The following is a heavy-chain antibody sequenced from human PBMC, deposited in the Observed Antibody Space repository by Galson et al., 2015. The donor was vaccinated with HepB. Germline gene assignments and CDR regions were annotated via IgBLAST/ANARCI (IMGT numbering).Heavy chain of an antibody. CDR1: GFTFSSYA. D-gene: IGHD3-3*01. V-gene: IGHV3-23*01. CDR2: ISGSGGST. CDR3: AKDLTNRRYYDFWSGSPVGDGMDV. J-gene: IGHJ6*02. Sequence: SLRLSCAASGFTFSSYAMSWVRQAPGKGLEWVSAISGSGGSTYYADSVKGRFTISRDNSKNTLYLQMNSLRAEDTAVYYCAKDLTNRRYYDFWSGSPVGDGMDVWGQGTTVTVSS.